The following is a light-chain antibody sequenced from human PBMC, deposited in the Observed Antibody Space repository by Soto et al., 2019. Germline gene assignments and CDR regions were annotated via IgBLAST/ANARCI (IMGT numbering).Light chain of an antibody. J-gene: IGKJ1*01. CDR1: QSVSSN. CDR2: GAS. Sequence: EIVMTQSPGTLSVSPEERATLSCRASQSVSSNLAWYQQKPGQAPRLLIYGASTRATGIPARFSGSGSGTEFTLTISSLQSEDFAVYYCQQYNNWPRMFGQGTKVDIK. V-gene: IGKV3-15*01. CDR3: QQYNNWPRM.